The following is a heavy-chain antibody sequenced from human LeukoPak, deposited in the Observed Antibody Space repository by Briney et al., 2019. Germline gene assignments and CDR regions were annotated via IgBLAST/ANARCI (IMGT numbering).Heavy chain of an antibody. CDR3: TTDVWYYDILNGHYYFDY. CDR1: GITFTNAW. V-gene: IGHV3-15*01. CDR2: IKSKTDGGTI. Sequence: PGGSLRLSCAASGITFTNAWMSWVRQAPGKGLEWVGRIKSKTDGGTIDYAAPVKGRLTISRDDSKNTLYLQMNSLKTEDTAVYYCTTDVWYYDILNGHYYFDYWGQGTLVTVSS. D-gene: IGHD3-9*01. J-gene: IGHJ4*02.